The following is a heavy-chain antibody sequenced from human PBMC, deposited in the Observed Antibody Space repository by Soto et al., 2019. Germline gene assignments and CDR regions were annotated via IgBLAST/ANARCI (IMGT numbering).Heavy chain of an antibody. D-gene: IGHD3-3*01. CDR2: IWYDGSNK. CDR1: GFTFSSYG. V-gene: IGHV3-33*01. Sequence: GGSLRLSCAASGFTFSSYGMHWVRQAPGKGLEWVAVIWYDGSNKYYADSVKGRFTISRDNSKNTLYLEMNSLRAEDTAVYYCARGLADIYDFWSGGQAFDIWGQGTMVTVSS. CDR3: ARGLADIYDFWSGGQAFDI. J-gene: IGHJ3*02.